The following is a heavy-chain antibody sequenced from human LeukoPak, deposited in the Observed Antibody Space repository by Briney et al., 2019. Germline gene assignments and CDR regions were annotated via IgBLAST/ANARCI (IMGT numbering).Heavy chain of an antibody. CDR1: GFTVSSNY. CDR3: ARGDWGYTYGYTI. V-gene: IGHV3-53*01. CDR2: IFSGGNT. J-gene: IGHJ4*02. D-gene: IGHD5-18*01. Sequence: GGSLRLSCAASGFTVSSNYMNWVRQDPGKGLEWVSVIFSGGNTYYADSVKGRFTISRDNSKNTVYLQMNSLRAEDTAVYYCARGDWGYTYGYTIWGQGTLVTLSS.